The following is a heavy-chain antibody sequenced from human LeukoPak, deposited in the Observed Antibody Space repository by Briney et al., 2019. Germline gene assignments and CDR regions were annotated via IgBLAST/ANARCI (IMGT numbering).Heavy chain of an antibody. D-gene: IGHD2-15*01. CDR3: ARQYCSGGSCYSGFDY. CDR2: IYYSGST. Sequence: SETLSLTCAVYGGSFSGYYWSWIRQHPGKGLEWIGYIYYSGSTYYNPSLKSRVTISVDTSKNQFSLKLSSVTAADTAVYYCARQYCSGGSCYSGFDYWGQGTLVTVSS. V-gene: IGHV4-31*11. CDR1: GGSFSGYY. J-gene: IGHJ4*02.